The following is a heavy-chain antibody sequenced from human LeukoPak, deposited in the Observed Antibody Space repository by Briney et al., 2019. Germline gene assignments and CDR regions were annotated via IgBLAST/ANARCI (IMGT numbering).Heavy chain of an antibody. V-gene: IGHV4-34*01. CDR2: FNHSGST. J-gene: IGHJ5*02. CDR1: VGSFRGYY. CDR3: ARVSAWYDGILTGYFHWFDP. Sequence: PSETLSLTCAVYVGSFRGYYWSWIPQPPGKGLEWIGEFNHSGSTNYHPSLKSRVTISVDTSKSQFSLKLSSVTAADTAVYYCARVSAWYDGILTGYFHWFDPWGQGTLVTVSS. D-gene: IGHD3-9*01.